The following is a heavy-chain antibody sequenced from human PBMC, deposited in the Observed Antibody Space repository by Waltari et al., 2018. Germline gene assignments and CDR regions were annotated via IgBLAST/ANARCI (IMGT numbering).Heavy chain of an antibody. Sequence: EVQLVESGGGLVQPGGFLRLSCAGSGFPFSSFTMHWVRQAPGNGLEWVSGISGIGDITSYADSVKGRFTISRDTSKNTLYLLLNSLRPGDTAIYYGASAPRPEVSAPFDFWGRGTLVTVSS. CDR2: ISGIGDIT. J-gene: IGHJ4*02. V-gene: IGHV3-23*04. CDR3: ASAPRPEVSAPFDF. D-gene: IGHD2-8*01. CDR1: GFPFSSFT.